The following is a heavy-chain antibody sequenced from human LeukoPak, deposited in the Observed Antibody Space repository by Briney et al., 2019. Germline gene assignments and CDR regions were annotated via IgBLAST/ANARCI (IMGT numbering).Heavy chain of an antibody. CDR2: ISGSGGST. CDR3: AEVVRFGELKDY. Sequence: PGGSLRLSCAASGFTFSSYAMSWVRQAPGKGLEWASAISGSGGSTYYADSVEGRFTISRDNSKNTLYLQMNSLRAEDTAVYYCAEVVRFGELKDYWGQGTLVTVSS. V-gene: IGHV3-23*01. CDR1: GFTFSSYA. J-gene: IGHJ4*02. D-gene: IGHD3-10*01.